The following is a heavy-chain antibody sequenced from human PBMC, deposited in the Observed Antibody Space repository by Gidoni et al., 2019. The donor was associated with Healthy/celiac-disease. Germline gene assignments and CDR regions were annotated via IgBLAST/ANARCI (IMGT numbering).Heavy chain of an antibody. Sequence: EVQLAESGGGLVQPGRSLRLSCAASGLTFDDYAMHWVRQATGKGLAWCSGISWNSGSIGYADSVKGRFTISRDNAKNSLYLQMNSLRAEDTALYYCAKDLEQQPYWGMDVWGQGTTVTVSS. CDR2: ISWNSGSI. CDR3: AKDLEQQPYWGMDV. V-gene: IGHV3-9*01. J-gene: IGHJ6*02. D-gene: IGHD6-13*01. CDR1: GLTFDDYA.